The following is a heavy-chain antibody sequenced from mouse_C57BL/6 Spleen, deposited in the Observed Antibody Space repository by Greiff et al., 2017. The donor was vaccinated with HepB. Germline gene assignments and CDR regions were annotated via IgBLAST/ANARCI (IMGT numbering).Heavy chain of an antibody. Sequence: EVHLVESGGGLVQPKGSLKLSCAASGFSFNTYAMNWVRQAPGKGLEWVARIRSKSNNYATYYADSVKDRFTISRDDSESMLYLQMNNLKTEDTAMYYCVRQEYGSSYYFDYWGQGTTLTVSS. J-gene: IGHJ2*01. CDR1: GFSFNTYA. CDR2: IRSKSNNYAT. V-gene: IGHV10-1*01. D-gene: IGHD1-1*01. CDR3: VRQEYGSSYYFDY.